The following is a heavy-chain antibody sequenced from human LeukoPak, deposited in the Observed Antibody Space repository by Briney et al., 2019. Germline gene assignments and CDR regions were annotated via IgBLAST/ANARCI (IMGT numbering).Heavy chain of an antibody. V-gene: IGHV4-39*01. Sequence: SETLSLTCTVSGGSISSYYWSWIRQPPGKGLEWIGSIYYSGSTYYNPSLKSRVTISVDTSKNQFSLKLSSVIAADTAVYYCARLYSSSWHFDYWGQGTLVTVSS. CDR2: IYYSGST. D-gene: IGHD6-13*01. J-gene: IGHJ4*02. CDR3: ARLYSSSWHFDY. CDR1: GGSISSYY.